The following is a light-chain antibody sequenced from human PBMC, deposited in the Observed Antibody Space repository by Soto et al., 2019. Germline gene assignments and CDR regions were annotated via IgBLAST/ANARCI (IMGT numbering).Light chain of an antibody. CDR3: QHYKDYPLT. J-gene: IGKJ4*01. Sequence: DIQMTQSPSSLSASVGDSVTITCRASQVIGSYLVWFQQKPGRAPKSLIYAASNLQSGVPSRFSGSGSGTDFTLTISSLQPEDFATYYCQHYKDYPLTFGGGTKVEIK. V-gene: IGKV1-16*01. CDR2: AAS. CDR1: QVIGSY.